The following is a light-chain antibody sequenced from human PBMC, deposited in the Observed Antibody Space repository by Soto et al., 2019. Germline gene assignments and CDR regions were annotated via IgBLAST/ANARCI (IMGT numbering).Light chain of an antibody. Sequence: QSALTQPASVSGSPGQSNTISCTGTSSDIGDYNLVSWYQQHPGKTLKLIIYEGTKRPSEVSNRFSGSKSGNTASLTISGLQADDEADYYCCSYAGSATYVVFGGGTKLTVL. CDR1: SSDIGDYNL. CDR2: EGT. J-gene: IGLJ2*01. CDR3: CSYAGSATYVV. V-gene: IGLV2-23*01.